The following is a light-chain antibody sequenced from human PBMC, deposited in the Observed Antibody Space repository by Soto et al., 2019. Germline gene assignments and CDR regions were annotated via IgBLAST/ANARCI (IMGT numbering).Light chain of an antibody. Sequence: EIVLTQSPGTLSLSPGERATLSCRASQSVSSSYLAWYQQKPGQAPRLLIYGASSRATGIPDRFSGSGSGTDFTLTISRLEPEDFAVYYCQQSYSTLWTFGQGTMVDIK. CDR2: GAS. CDR1: QSVSSSY. V-gene: IGKV3-20*01. CDR3: QQSYSTLWT. J-gene: IGKJ1*01.